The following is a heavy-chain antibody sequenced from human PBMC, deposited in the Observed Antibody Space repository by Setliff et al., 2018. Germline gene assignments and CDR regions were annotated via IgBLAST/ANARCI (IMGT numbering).Heavy chain of an antibody. V-gene: IGHV1-46*01. D-gene: IGHD6-25*01. CDR3: ARAGLAAAGRKGVFDH. CDR2: INPGGLTS. Sequence: ASVKVSCKASGGTFSGYAFSWVRQDPGQGLEWMGIINPGGLTSSSTQKFEGRVTMTRDTSTSTVYMELNSLTSDDTAVYYCARAGLAAAGRKGVFDHWGQGTLVTVSS. J-gene: IGHJ4*02. CDR1: GGTFSGYA.